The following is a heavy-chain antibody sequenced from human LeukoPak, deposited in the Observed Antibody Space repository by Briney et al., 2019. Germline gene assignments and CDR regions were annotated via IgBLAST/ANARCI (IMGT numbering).Heavy chain of an antibody. CDR2: INGDGSVT. CDR3: AKGFSGYSSSSFDY. Sequence: GGSLRLSCAASGFTFSTYSMHWVRQAPGKGLVWVSRINGDGSVTTYADSVKGRFTISRDNAKNTLYLQMNSLRAEDTAVYYCAKGFSGYSSSSFDYWGQGTLVTVSS. J-gene: IGHJ4*02. CDR1: GFTFSTYS. D-gene: IGHD6-13*01. V-gene: IGHV3-74*01.